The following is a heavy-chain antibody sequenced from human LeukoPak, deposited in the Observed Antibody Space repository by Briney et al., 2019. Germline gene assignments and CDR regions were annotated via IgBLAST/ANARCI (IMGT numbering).Heavy chain of an antibody. CDR1: GVSISSGGSY. J-gene: IGHJ4*02. Sequence: SETLSLTCTVSGVSISSGGSYWSWIRQHPGKGLEWIGYIYYSGSTYYNPSLKSRVTISVDTSENQFSLKLSSVTAADTAVYFCARGKTSENLPPFDYWGQGTLVTVSS. CDR2: IYYSGST. CDR3: ARGKTSENLPPFDY. V-gene: IGHV4-31*03. D-gene: IGHD1/OR15-1a*01.